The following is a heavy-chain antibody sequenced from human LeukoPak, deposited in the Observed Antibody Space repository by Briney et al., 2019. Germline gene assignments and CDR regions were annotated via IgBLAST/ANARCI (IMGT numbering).Heavy chain of an antibody. V-gene: IGHV1-69*04. D-gene: IGHD1-7*01. J-gene: IGHJ4*02. CDR1: GGTFSSYA. Sequence: SVKVSCKASGGTFSSYAISWVRQAPGQGLEWMGRIIPILGIANYAQKFQGRVTITADKSTSTAYMELSSLRSEDTAVYYCARDPDNWNSLDYWGQGTLVTVSS. CDR3: ARDPDNWNSLDY. CDR2: IIPILGIA.